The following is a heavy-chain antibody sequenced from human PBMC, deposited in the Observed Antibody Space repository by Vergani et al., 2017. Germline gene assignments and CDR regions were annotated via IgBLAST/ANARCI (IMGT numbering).Heavy chain of an antibody. CDR3: AGVSLVGWWFDP. Sequence: QVQLQESGPGLVKPSQTLSLTCTVSGGSISSGSYYWSWIRQPAGKGLEWIGRIYTSGSTNYNPSLKSRVTMSVDTSKNQFSLKLSSVTAADTAVYYCAGVSLVGWWFDPWGQGTLVTVSS. CDR2: IYTSGST. D-gene: IGHD2-15*01. V-gene: IGHV4-61*02. CDR1: GGSISSGSYY. J-gene: IGHJ5*02.